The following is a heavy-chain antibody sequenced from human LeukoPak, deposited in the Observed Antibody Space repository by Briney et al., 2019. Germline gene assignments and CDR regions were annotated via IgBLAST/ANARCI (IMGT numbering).Heavy chain of an antibody. CDR2: ISPTGSSM. CDR1: GFTFSDYY. V-gene: IGHV3-11*04. D-gene: IGHD1-14*01. Sequence: EGSVRLSFSAAGFTFSDYYMSWIRQAPGKGLEWVSYISPTGSSMKYADSVRGRFTISRDNARNSLYLQMNSLRAEDTAVYYCAKQGRPEDYWGQGTLVTVSS. J-gene: IGHJ4*02. CDR3: AKQGRPEDY.